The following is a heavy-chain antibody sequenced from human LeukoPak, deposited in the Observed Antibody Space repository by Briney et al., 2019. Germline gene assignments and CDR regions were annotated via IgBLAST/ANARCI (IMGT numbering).Heavy chain of an antibody. D-gene: IGHD6-13*01. Sequence: SMKVSCKASGGTFGSYAISWVRQAPGQGLEWMGRIIPILGIANYAQKFQGRVTITADKSTSTAYMELSSLRSEDTAVYYCARDAAIAAAGTNYYYGMDVWGQGTTVTVSS. CDR2: IIPILGIA. CDR3: ARDAAIAAAGTNYYYGMDV. V-gene: IGHV1-69*04. CDR1: GGTFGSYA. J-gene: IGHJ6*02.